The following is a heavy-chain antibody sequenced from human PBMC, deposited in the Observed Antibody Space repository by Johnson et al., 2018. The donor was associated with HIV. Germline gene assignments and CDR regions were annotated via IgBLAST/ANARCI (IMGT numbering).Heavy chain of an antibody. CDR1: GLSFSNFIDYA. J-gene: IGHJ3*02. CDR3: AKFVGAGSYDAFDI. V-gene: IGHV3-NL1*01. CDR2: ISGGEDDT. D-gene: IGHD1-26*01. Sequence: VQLVESGGGVVQPGKSLTLSCVGSGLSFSNFIDYAMIWVRQAPGKGLEWVSFISGGEDDTYYADSVKGRFTISSDNSKNTLYLQMNSLRAEDKAVYYCAKFVGAGSYDAFDIWGQGTMVTVSS.